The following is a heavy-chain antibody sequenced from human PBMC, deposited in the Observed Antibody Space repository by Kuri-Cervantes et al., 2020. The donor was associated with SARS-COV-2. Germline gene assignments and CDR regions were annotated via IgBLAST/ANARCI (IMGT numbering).Heavy chain of an antibody. CDR1: GFTFSGHW. Sequence: GESLRLSCAASGFTFSGHWIHWVRQAPGKGLVWVSRINPDGSYTNNADSVKGRFTLSRDNAKNMLFLQMNSLRAEDTAVYYFVRDGDHWNFDYWGQGTLVTVSS. J-gene: IGHJ4*02. CDR2: INPDGSYT. V-gene: IGHV3-74*01. CDR3: VRDGDHWNFDY. D-gene: IGHD1-1*01.